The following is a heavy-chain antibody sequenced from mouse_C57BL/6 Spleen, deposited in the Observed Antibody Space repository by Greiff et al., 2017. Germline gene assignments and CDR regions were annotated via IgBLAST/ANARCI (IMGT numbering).Heavy chain of an antibody. J-gene: IGHJ3*01. D-gene: IGHD2-5*01. CDR1: GYTFTSYW. CDR2: IDPSDSYT. Sequence: QVQLQQPGAELVMPGASVKLSCKASGYTFTSYWMHWVKQRTGQGLEWIGEIDPSDSYTNYNQKFKGKSTLTVDKSSSTAYMQLSSLTSEDSAVYYCARGSNYRGVFAYWGQGTLVTVSA. V-gene: IGHV1-69*01. CDR3: ARGSNYRGVFAY.